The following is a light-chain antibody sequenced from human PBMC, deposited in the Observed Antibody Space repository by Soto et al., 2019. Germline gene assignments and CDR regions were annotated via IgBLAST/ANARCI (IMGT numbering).Light chain of an antibody. J-gene: IGLJ2*01. V-gene: IGLV1-44*01. Sequence: QSVLTQPPSASGTPGQRVTISCSGSSSNIGSKTVNWYQQLPGTAPKLLIYSNSQRPSGVPDRFSGSKSGTSASLAISGLQSEDEADYYCAAWDDSLNGDVVFGGGTKLTVL. CDR3: AAWDDSLNGDVV. CDR2: SNS. CDR1: SSNIGSKT.